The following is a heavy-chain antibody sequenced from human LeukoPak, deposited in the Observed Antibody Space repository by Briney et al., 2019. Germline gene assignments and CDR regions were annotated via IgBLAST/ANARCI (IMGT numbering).Heavy chain of an antibody. V-gene: IGHV1-46*01. D-gene: IGHD3-22*01. CDR2: INPSDGST. Sequence: ASVKVSCKASGGTFSSYAISWVRQAPGQGLEWMGIINPSDGSTSYAQRFQGRVTLTRDTSTSTVYMELSSLRSEDTAVYYCARGGNYYYDSSGYNDAFDIWGQGTMVTVSS. J-gene: IGHJ3*02. CDR1: GGTFSSYA. CDR3: ARGGNYYYDSSGYNDAFDI.